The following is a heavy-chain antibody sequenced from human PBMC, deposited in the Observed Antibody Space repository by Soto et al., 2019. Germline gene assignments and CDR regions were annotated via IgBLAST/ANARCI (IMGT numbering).Heavy chain of an antibody. CDR3: ARGLYSYGPDY. D-gene: IGHD5-18*01. CDR2: IYYSGST. V-gene: IGHV4-59*01. CDR1: GGSISSYY. J-gene: IGHJ4*02. Sequence: PSETLSLTCTVSGGSISSYYWSWIRQPPGKGLEWIGYIYYSGSTNYNPSLKSRVTISVDTSKNQFSLKLSSVTAADTAVYYCARGLYSYGPDYWGQGTLVTVSS.